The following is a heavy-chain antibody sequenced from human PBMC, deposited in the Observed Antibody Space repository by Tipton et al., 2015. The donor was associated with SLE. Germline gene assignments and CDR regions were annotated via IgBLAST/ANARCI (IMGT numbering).Heavy chain of an antibody. CDR2: FFSSGTT. CDR3: ASQNWNYFY. J-gene: IGHJ4*02. V-gene: IGHV4-4*07. Sequence: TLSLTCTVSGDSINSNYHWSWIRQPAGKGLEWIGRFFSSGTTNYNPSLKSRVTISVDTSKNQFSLRLTSVTAADTALYYCASQNWNYFYWSQGTLVTVSS. CDR1: GDSINSNYH. D-gene: IGHD1-7*01.